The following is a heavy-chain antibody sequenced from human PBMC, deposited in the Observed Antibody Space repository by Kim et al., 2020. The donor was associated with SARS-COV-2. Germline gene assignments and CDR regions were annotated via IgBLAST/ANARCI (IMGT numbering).Heavy chain of an antibody. V-gene: IGHV3-73*01. Sequence: RGSLRLSCAASGFTFSASAMHWVRQAPGKGLEWFGRIRSKPNNYATSYAALVTGRFTISRDDSTNTVYRQMDSLKTDDTALYFCSRHSGKHGDRGFDNWGQGTLVAVAS. CDR1: GFTFSASA. CDR2: IRSKPNNYAT. CDR3: SRHSGKHGDRGFDN. J-gene: IGHJ4*02. D-gene: IGHD4-17*01.